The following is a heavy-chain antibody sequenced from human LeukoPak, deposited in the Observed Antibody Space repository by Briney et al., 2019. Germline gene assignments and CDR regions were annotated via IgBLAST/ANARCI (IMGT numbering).Heavy chain of an antibody. D-gene: IGHD2-15*01. V-gene: IGHV3-7*01. CDR2: TKPDGSAE. CDR1: GFTFRNYW. CDR3: ARDGGSNTNFDY. J-gene: IGHJ4*02. Sequence: GGSLRLSCAASGFTFRNYWMGWVRQAPGEGLEWVANTKPDGSAEYYADSVRGRFTTSRDNANNFLYLQMNSLRAEDTAVYYCARDGGSNTNFDYWGQGTLVTVSS.